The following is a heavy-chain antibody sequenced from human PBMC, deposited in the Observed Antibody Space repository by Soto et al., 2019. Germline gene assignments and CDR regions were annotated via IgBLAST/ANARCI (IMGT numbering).Heavy chain of an antibody. J-gene: IGHJ4*02. Sequence: EVQLVESGGGLVKPGGSLRLSCAASGFTFRNAWMSWVRQAPGKGLEWVGRIKSKTDGGTTDYAAPVKGRFTISRDDSKNTLYLQMNSLKTEDTAVYYCTTENYDYIWGSHTPFYWGQGTLVTVSS. CDR3: TTENYDYIWGSHTPFY. CDR2: IKSKTDGGTT. CDR1: GFTFRNAW. V-gene: IGHV3-15*01. D-gene: IGHD3-16*01.